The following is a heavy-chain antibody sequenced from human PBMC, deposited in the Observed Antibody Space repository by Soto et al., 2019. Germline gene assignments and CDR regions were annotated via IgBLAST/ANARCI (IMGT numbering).Heavy chain of an antibody. V-gene: IGHV3-48*02. D-gene: IGHD3-3*01. CDR1: GFTFSSYS. CDR2: ISSSSSTI. Sequence: GGSLRLSCAASGFTFSSYSMNWVRQAPGKGLEWVSYISSSSSTIYYADSVKGRFTISRDNAKNSLYLQMNSLRDEDTAVYYCARAGPTPITIFGVVISDYYYYYGMDVWGQGTTVTVS. J-gene: IGHJ6*02. CDR3: ARAGPTPITIFGVVISDYYYYYGMDV.